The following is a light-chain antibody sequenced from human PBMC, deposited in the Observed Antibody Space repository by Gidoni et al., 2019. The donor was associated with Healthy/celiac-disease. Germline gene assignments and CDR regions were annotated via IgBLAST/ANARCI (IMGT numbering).Light chain of an antibody. Sequence: SYELTQPPSVSVSPGQTASITCSGDKLGDKYACWYQQKPGKSPVLVIYQDSKRPSGIPERFSGSNSGNTATLTISGTQAMDEADYYCQAWDSSTAEVFGTGTKVTVL. J-gene: IGLJ1*01. CDR2: QDS. CDR1: KLGDKY. CDR3: QAWDSSTAEV. V-gene: IGLV3-1*01.